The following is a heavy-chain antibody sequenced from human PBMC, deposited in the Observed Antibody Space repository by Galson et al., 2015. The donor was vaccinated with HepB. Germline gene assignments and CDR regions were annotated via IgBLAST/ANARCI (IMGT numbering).Heavy chain of an antibody. J-gene: IGHJ6*03. CDR3: AKANRSFYLDV. Sequence: TLRLSCAASGFTFDDYTMHWVRQPPGKGLEWVSLISWDGGRISYADSVKGRFTISRDNSRNSLFLQMNSLRAEDTAFYYCAKANRSFYLDVWGKGTTVIVSS. V-gene: IGHV3-43*01. CDR2: ISWDGGRI. CDR1: GFTFDDYT.